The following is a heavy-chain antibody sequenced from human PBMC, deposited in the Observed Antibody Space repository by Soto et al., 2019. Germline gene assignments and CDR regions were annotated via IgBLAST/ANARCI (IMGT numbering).Heavy chain of an antibody. Sequence: PSETLSLTCTVSGGSISSYYWSWIRQPPGKGLEWIGYIYYSGSTNYNPSLKSRVTISVDTSKNQFSLKLSSVTAADTAVYYCARDTAMVTPTYYYYYGMDVWGQGTTVTVSS. J-gene: IGHJ6*02. V-gene: IGHV4-59*01. CDR3: ARDTAMVTPTYYYYYGMDV. D-gene: IGHD5-18*01. CDR1: GGSISSYY. CDR2: IYYSGST.